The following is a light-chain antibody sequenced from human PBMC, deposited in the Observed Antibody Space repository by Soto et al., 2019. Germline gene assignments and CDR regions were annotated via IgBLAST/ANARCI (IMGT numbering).Light chain of an antibody. CDR1: SSNIGAGYD. Sequence: QSVLTQPRSVSGAPGQRVTISCTGSSSNIGAGYDVHWYQQLPGTAPKLLIYGNNNRPSGVPDRFSGSKSGTSASLAITGLQAEDEADYYCPSYDSSLISYVFGTGTKLTVL. CDR2: GNN. CDR3: PSYDSSLISYV. J-gene: IGLJ1*01. V-gene: IGLV1-40*01.